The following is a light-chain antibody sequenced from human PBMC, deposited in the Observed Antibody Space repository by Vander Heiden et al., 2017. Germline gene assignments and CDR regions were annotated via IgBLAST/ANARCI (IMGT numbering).Light chain of an antibody. CDR3: QQLNNYSWT. V-gene: IGKV1-9*01. CDR2: AAS. J-gene: IGKJ1*01. Sequence: DIQLTQSPSFLSASVGDRVTITCRASQGISSYLAWYQQKPGKAPKLLIYAASTLQSGVPSRFSGSGSGTEFTRTINSLQPEDFATYYCQQLNNYSWTFGQGTKVEIK. CDR1: QGISSY.